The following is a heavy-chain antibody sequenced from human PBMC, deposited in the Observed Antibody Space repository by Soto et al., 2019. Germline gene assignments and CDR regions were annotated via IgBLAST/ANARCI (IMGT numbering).Heavy chain of an antibody. CDR2: VYYSGST. CDR3: ARHRGPTGPNY. J-gene: IGHJ4*02. V-gene: IGHV4-39*01. Sequence: QLQLQESGPGLVKPSETLSLTCTVSGDSISSSSYHWGWIRQPPGKGLEWIGSVYYSGSTYYNPSPKSRVTISVDASKNQFPLSLSSVTAADTAVYYCARHRGPTGPNYWGQGTLVTVSS. D-gene: IGHD3-10*01. CDR1: GDSISSSSYH.